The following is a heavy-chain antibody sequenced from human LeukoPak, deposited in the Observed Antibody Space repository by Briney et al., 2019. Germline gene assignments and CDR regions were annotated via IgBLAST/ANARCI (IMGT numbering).Heavy chain of an antibody. CDR1: GGSISSYY. CDR2: IYYSGST. V-gene: IGHV4-59*01. J-gene: IGHJ6*03. D-gene: IGHD2-2*02. CDR3: ARSAIPYYMDV. Sequence: SETLSLTCTVSGGSISSYYWSWIRQPPGKGLEWIGYIYYSGSTNYNPSLKSRVTISVDTSKNQFSLKLSSVTAADTAVYYCARSAIPYYMDVWGKGTTVTVSS.